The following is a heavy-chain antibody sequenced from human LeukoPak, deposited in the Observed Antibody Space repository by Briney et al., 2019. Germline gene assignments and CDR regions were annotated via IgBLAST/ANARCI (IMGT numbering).Heavy chain of an antibody. CDR3: ARAVTLTDIDY. D-gene: IGHD4-11*01. V-gene: IGHV1-2*02. CDR2: INPNGGYT. CDR1: GHTFTGSY. J-gene: IGHJ4*02. Sequence: GASVKVSCKASGHTFTGSYIHWVRQAPGQGLEWMGWINPNGGYTDSAQSFQGRVTLTRDTSISTAYMELSSLRSDDTAVYYCARAVTLTDIDYWGQGTLVTVSS.